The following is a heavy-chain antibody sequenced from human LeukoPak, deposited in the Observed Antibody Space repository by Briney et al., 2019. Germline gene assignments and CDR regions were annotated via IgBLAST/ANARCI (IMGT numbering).Heavy chain of an antibody. CDR2: IGYDESKK. J-gene: IGHJ4*02. D-gene: IGHD4-17*01. CDR1: GFTFNNFG. V-gene: IGHV3-30*02. CDR3: ARADYGDYVEY. Sequence: GGSLRLSCEASGFTFNNFGMHWVRQAPGKGLEWVAFIGYDESKKYYADSVKGRFTISRDNSKNTLYLQMNSLRAEDTAVYYCARADYGDYVEYWGQGTLVTVSS.